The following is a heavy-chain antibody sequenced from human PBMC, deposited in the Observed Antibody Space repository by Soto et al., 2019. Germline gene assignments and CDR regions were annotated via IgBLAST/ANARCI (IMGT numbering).Heavy chain of an antibody. V-gene: IGHV4-59*08. D-gene: IGHD4-17*01. CDR3: AGLHYGDYVFDY. CDR2: IYYSGST. CDR1: GGSISSYY. J-gene: IGHJ4*02. Sequence: SETLSLTCTVSGGSISSYYWSWIRQPPGKGLECIGYIYYSGSTNYNPSLKSRVTISVDTSKNQFSLKLTSVTAADTAVYYCAGLHYGDYVFDYWCQGTLVTVSS.